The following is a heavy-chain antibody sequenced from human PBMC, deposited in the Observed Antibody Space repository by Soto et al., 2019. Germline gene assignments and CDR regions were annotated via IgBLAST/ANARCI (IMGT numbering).Heavy chain of an antibody. D-gene: IGHD1-26*01. Sequence: GESLKISCKGSGYSFDNCWIGWVRQMPGKGLEWMAIIYPGDSDRRYSPSFQGQVTISADQSISTAYLQWGSLKASDTANYYCVRYRSRDYYYGMDVWGQGTTVNVSS. V-gene: IGHV5-51*01. J-gene: IGHJ6*02. CDR3: VRYRSRDYYYGMDV. CDR2: IYPGDSDR. CDR1: GYSFDNCW.